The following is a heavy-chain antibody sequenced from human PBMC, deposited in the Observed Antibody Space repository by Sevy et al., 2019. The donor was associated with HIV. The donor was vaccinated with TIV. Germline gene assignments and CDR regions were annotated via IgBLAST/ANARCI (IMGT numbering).Heavy chain of an antibody. V-gene: IGHV3-30*18. J-gene: IGHJ4*02. CDR3: AKDRASLGYCSGGSCYFTILDY. D-gene: IGHD2-15*01. Sequence: GGSLRLSCPASGFTFSSYGMPWVPRAPGKGLGGVADQSYEGSNKNYADSVKGRLTISRDNSKNTLYLQTNSLRAEDTAVYYCAKDRASLGYCSGGSCYFTILDYWGQGTLVTVSS. CDR2: QSYEGSNK. CDR1: GFTFSSYG.